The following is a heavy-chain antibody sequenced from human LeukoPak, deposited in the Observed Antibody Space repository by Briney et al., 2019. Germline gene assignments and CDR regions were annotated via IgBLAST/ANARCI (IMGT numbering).Heavy chain of an antibody. J-gene: IGHJ4*02. V-gene: IGHV4-39*07. CDR2: IFYSGTT. CDR3: ARGVATNRGLYFDY. D-gene: IGHD5-12*01. CDR1: GGSISSSSYY. Sequence: SETLSLTCTVSGGSISSSSYYWGWIRQPPGKGLEWIASIFYSGTTYYNPSLKSRVTISVDTSKNQFSLQLNSVTPEDTAVYYCARGVATNRGLYFDYWGQGTLVTVSS.